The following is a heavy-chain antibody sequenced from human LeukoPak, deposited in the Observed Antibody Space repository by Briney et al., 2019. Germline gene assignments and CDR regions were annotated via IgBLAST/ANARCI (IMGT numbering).Heavy chain of an antibody. D-gene: IGHD2-8*01. V-gene: IGHV3-23*01. CDR3: AKDVCTNPRCLFYFDS. CDR1: GFALSNYA. J-gene: IGHJ4*02. CDR2: ISGFNT. Sequence: GGSLRLSCTTSGFALSNYAMNWVRQAPGKGPEWVSGISGFNTYYADSVKGRFTIFRDSSKNVLYLQMDRLRAEGTAVYSCAKDVCTNPRCLFYFDSWAQGTLVTVSS.